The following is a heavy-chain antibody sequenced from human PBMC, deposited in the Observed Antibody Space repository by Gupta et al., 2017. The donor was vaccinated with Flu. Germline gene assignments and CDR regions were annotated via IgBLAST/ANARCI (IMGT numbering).Heavy chain of an antibody. CDR1: GFIFSAYC. D-gene: IGHD2-15*01. V-gene: IGHV3-30*18. CDR2: ISYDGSYK. CDR3: AKDQREYCSGGDCYPQILDG. Sequence: QVQLVESGGGVVQPGRSLRLSCAASGFIFSAYCLPWVRQAPGKGLEWVAVISYDGSYKYYGDSVKGRFTSSRDNSKNTLYMQMNSLRPDDTAVYYGAKDQREYCSGGDCYPQILDGGGPGSLVTVSP. J-gene: IGHJ4*02.